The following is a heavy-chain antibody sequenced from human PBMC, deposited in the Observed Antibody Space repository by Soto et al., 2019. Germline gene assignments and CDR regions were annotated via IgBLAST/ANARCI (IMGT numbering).Heavy chain of an antibody. CDR2: IYYSGST. CDR1: GGSVSSGSYY. D-gene: IGHD3-10*01. CDR3: ARENDYYGSGNKPYYFYGMDV. J-gene: IGHJ6*02. V-gene: IGHV4-61*01. Sequence: PSETLSLTCTVSGGSVSSGSYYWSWIRQPPGKGLEWIGYIYYSGSTNYNPSLTSRVTISVDTSKNQFSLRLSSVTAADTAVYYCARENDYYGSGNKPYYFYGMDVWGQGTTVTVSS.